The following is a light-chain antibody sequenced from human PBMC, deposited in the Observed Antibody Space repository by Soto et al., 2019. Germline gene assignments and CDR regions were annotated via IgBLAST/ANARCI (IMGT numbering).Light chain of an antibody. CDR2: EVS. Sequence: QSALTQPPSASGSPGQSVTISCTGTSSDVGSYNYVSWYQQHPGKAPKLMIYEVSKRPSGVPDRFSGSKSGNTASLTVSGLQAEDEADYYCSSYAGSNNSLYVFGTGTKLTVL. CDR3: SSYAGSNNSLYV. J-gene: IGLJ1*01. V-gene: IGLV2-8*01. CDR1: SSDVGSYNY.